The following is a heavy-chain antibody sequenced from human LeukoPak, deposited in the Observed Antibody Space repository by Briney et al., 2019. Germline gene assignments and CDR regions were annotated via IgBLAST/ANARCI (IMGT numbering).Heavy chain of an antibody. V-gene: IGHV3-23*01. D-gene: IGHD6-19*01. CDR1: GFTFRNYA. CDR3: AKGRYTSGGFDY. CDR2: ISGSGGTT. J-gene: IGHJ4*02. Sequence: PGGSLRLSCAASGFTFRNYAMRWVRQAPGKGLEWVSAISGSGGTTYYADSVKGRFTISRDNSKNTPYLRMNSLRAEDTAVYYCAKGRYTSGGFDYWGQGTLVTVSS.